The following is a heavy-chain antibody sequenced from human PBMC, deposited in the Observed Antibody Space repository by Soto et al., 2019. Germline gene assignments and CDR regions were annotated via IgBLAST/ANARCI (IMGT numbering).Heavy chain of an antibody. V-gene: IGHV3-33*01. D-gene: IGHD3-22*01. J-gene: IGHJ2*01. Sequence: QVQLVESGGGLVQPGRALRLSCAVSGFTFSSYGMHWVCQAPGKGLEWVAVIWYDGSNKYYADSVKGRFTISRDNSKNTLYLQMNSLRAEDTAVYYCAREPPKWRVVAHNGYFDLWGRGTLVTVSS. CDR1: GFTFSSYG. CDR3: AREPPKWRVVAHNGYFDL. CDR2: IWYDGSNK.